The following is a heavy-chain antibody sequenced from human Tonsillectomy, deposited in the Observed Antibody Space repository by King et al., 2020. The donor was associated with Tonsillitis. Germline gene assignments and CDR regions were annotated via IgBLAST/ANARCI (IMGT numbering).Heavy chain of an antibody. Sequence: QLVQSGGGLVQPGGSLRLSCAASGFTFSSYDMHWVRPATGKGLEWVSAIGTAGDTYYPGSVKGRFTISRENAKNSLYLQMNSLRAGDTAVYYWARDGGGWGIDYWGQGTLVTVSS. CDR1: GFTFSSYD. J-gene: IGHJ4*02. CDR2: IGTAGDT. V-gene: IGHV3-13*01. CDR3: ARDGGGWGIDY. D-gene: IGHD3-16*01.